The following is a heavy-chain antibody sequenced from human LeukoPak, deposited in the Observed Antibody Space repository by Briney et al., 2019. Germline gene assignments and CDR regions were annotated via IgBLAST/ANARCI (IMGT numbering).Heavy chain of an antibody. CDR1: GFTFNTFN. Sequence: GGSLRLSCAASGFTFNTFNMNWVRQAPGKGLEWVSSITSGGDYIYYADSVKGRFTTSRDNAKKPLSLQLNSLRVEDTAVYYCARGHYDVLAASYKWTPDYWGQGTLVTVSS. D-gene: IGHD3-9*01. J-gene: IGHJ4*02. V-gene: IGHV3-21*01. CDR2: ITSGGDYI. CDR3: ARGHYDVLAASYKWTPDY.